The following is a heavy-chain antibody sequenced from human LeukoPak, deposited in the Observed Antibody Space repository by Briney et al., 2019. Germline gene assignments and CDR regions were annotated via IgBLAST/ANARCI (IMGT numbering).Heavy chain of an antibody. V-gene: IGHV4-59*08. J-gene: IGHJ4*02. D-gene: IGHD1-26*01. Sequence: SETLSLTCTVSGVSITSYFWNWVRQPPGKGLEWIGYIYYTGSTNYSPSLKSRVTISVDTSKNQFSLKLSSVAAADTAVYYCARQPASGSYYVDTWGQGTLVTVSS. CDR1: GVSITSYF. CDR2: IYYTGST. CDR3: ARQPASGSYYVDT.